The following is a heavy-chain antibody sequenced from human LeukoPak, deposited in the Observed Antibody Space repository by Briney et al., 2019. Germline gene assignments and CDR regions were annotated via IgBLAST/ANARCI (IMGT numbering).Heavy chain of an antibody. Sequence: SETLSLTCTVSGGSISSSYWSWIRQPPGKGLEWIGYIYYSGSTTYNPSLKSRVTMSVDTSKNQFYLNLNSVTAADTAVYYCARDSSGFDYWGQGSLVTVSS. CDR3: ARDSSGFDY. CDR2: IYYSGST. J-gene: IGHJ4*02. V-gene: IGHV4-59*01. CDR1: GGSISSSY.